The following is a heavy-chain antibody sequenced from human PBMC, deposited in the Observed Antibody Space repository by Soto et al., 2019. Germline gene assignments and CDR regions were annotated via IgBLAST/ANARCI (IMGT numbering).Heavy chain of an antibody. D-gene: IGHD6-19*01. CDR1: GGSISSSNR. CDR3: ASRYSSGWYGVYFDY. J-gene: IGHJ4*02. Sequence: SETLSLTCAVSGGSISSSNRWSWVRQPPGKGLEWIGEIYHSGSTNYNPSLKSRVTISVDKSKNQFSLKLSSVTAADTAVYYCASRYSSGWYGVYFDYWGQGTLVTVSS. V-gene: IGHV4-4*02. CDR2: IYHSGST.